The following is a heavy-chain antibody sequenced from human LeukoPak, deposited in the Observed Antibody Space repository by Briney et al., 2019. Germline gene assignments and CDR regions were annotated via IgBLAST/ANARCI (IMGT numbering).Heavy chain of an antibody. CDR2: ISTGSDYI. D-gene: IGHD3-22*01. CDR1: GFTVSSNY. V-gene: IGHV3-21*06. CDR3: ARGEYSYDSSAYFYDY. Sequence: GGSLRLSCAASGFTVSSNYMSWVRQAPGKGLEWVSSISTGSDYIYYADSVKGRFTVSRDNAENSLYLQINSLRAADTAVYYCARGEYSYDSSAYFYDYWGQGTLVTVSS. J-gene: IGHJ4*02.